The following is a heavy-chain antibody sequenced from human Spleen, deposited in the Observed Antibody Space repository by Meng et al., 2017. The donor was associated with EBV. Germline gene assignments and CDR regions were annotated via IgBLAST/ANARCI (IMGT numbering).Heavy chain of an antibody. Sequence: QSQLPQWGARLLKPADTLSPTCAVIGGSFSDYYWTWIRQPPGMGLEWIGEINHSGITSYNPSLRSRVTISVDTSKNQFSLKLTSVTAADTAVYYCASNIKVPRYWGQGTLVTVSS. J-gene: IGHJ4*02. CDR2: INHSGIT. V-gene: IGHV4-34*02. CDR3: ASNIKVPRY. D-gene: IGHD2/OR15-2a*01. CDR1: GGSFSDYY.